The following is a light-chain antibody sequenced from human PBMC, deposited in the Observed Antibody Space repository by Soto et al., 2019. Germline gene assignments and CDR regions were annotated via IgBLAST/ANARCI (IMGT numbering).Light chain of an antibody. Sequence: DTQMTQSPSSVSASVGDRVTITCRASQGVSTWLAWYQQQPGKAPNLLIYTASSLQSGVPSRFSGSGSGTDFTLTISSLQPEDFATYYCQQTTTFPLTYGGGTKVEI. V-gene: IGKV1D-12*01. CDR1: QGVSTW. CDR2: TAS. J-gene: IGKJ4*01. CDR3: QQTTTFPLT.